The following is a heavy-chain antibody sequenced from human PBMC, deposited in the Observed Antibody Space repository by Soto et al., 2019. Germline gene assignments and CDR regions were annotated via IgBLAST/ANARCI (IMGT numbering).Heavy chain of an antibody. CDR1: AFSSHHHA. V-gene: IGHV3-9*02. Sequence: GGSLRLSCVTSAFSSHHHAIHWVRQGPGKGLEWVSGIHWNNGATGYADSVKGRFTIFKDNVKNSVYLQMNSLRTDDTAFYYCTEDILPGGADVWGQGTTVTVSS. CDR2: IHWNNGAT. CDR3: TEDILPGGADV. D-gene: IGHD3-16*01. J-gene: IGHJ6*02.